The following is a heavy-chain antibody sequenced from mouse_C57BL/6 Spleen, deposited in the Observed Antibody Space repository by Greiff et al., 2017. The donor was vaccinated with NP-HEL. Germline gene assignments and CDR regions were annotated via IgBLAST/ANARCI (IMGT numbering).Heavy chain of an antibody. V-gene: IGHV1-82*01. CDR1: GYAFSSSW. CDR2: IYPGDGDT. CDR3: GSAYYSAMDY. J-gene: IGHJ4*01. D-gene: IGHD2-12*01. Sequence: QVQLQQSGPELVKPGASVKISCKASGYAFSSSWMNWVKQRPGKGLEWIGRIYPGDGDTNYNGKFKGKATLTADKSSSTAYMQLRSLTSEDSAVYFSGSAYYSAMDYWGQGTSVTVSS.